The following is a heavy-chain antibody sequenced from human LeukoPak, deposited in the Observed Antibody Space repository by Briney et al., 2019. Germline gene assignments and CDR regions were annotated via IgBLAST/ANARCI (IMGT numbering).Heavy chain of an antibody. D-gene: IGHD2-15*01. CDR1: GFTFGDYA. CDR3: TRHCSAASCYFDY. J-gene: IGHJ4*02. V-gene: IGHV3-49*04. CDR2: IRSKTYGGAT. Sequence: GGSLRLSCIASGFTFGDYAMSWVRQAPGKGLEWVGFIRSKTYGGATEYAASLKGRFTISRDDSKSIAYLQMNSLKTEDTALYYCTRHCSAASCYFDYWGQGTLVTVSS.